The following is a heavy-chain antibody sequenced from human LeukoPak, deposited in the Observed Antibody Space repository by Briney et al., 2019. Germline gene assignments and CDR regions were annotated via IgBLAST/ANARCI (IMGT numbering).Heavy chain of an antibody. D-gene: IGHD3-9*01. CDR3: AREDILTGYSSAEYFQH. J-gene: IGHJ1*01. Sequence: ASVKVSCKASGYTFSGYYIHWVRQAPGQGLEWMGWISAYNGNTNYAQKLQGRVTMTTDTSTSTAYMELRSLRSDDTAVYYCAREDILTGYSSAEYFQHWGQGTLVTVSS. CDR2: ISAYNGNT. CDR1: GYTFSGYY. V-gene: IGHV1-18*04.